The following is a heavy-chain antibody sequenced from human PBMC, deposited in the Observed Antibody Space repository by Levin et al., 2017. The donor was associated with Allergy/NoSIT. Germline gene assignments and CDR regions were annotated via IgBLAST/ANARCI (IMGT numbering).Heavy chain of an antibody. J-gene: IGHJ4*02. CDR2: IYHSGST. V-gene: IGHV4-30-2*01. CDR1: GGSIRSGGYS. Sequence: SQTLSLTCAVSGGSIRSGGYSWSWIRQPPGKGLEWIGYIYHSGSTYYNPSLKSRVTISVDRSKNQFSLKLSSVTAADTAVYYCARDGGFQGAFDYWGQGTLVTVSS. CDR3: ARDGGFQGAFDY. D-gene: IGHD3-16*01.